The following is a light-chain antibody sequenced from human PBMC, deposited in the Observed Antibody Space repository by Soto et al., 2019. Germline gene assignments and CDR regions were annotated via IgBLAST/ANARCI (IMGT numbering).Light chain of an antibody. V-gene: IGLV4-69*01. Sequence: QLVLTQSPSASASLGASVKLTCTLDSGHRNYDIAWHQQQPEQGPRFLVKVHSDGTHIKGDGIPDRFSGSSSGTERYLIISGLQYEDEADYYCQTWGPGIRVFGGGTKLTVL. CDR2: VHSDGTH. J-gene: IGLJ3*02. CDR1: SGHRNYD. CDR3: QTWGPGIRV.